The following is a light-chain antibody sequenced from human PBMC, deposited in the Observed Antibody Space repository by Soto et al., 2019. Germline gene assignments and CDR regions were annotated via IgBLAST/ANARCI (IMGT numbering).Light chain of an antibody. CDR1: SSDVGSYNL. CDR2: EVS. J-gene: IGLJ2*01. Sequence: QSAVTQPASVSGSPGQSITISCTGTSSDVGSYNLVSWYQQHPGKAPKLMIYEVSKRPSGVSNRFSGSKSGNTASLTISGLQAEDEADYYCCSYAGSSTSVVFGGGTKLTVL. V-gene: IGLV2-23*02. CDR3: CSYAGSSTSVV.